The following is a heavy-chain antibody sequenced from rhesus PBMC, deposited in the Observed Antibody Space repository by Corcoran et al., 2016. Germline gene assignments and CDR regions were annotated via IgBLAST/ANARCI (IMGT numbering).Heavy chain of an antibody. Sequence: QVQLQESGPGLVKPSETLSLTCAVSGGSISGYNWSWIRPPPGKGLEGIGRIYGSGGSTDYNPSLKSRVTISTDTSKNQFSLKLSSVTAADTAVYYCARLDTVATTTGYFDYWGQGVLVTVSS. V-gene: IGHV4-160*01. CDR3: ARLDTVATTTGYFDY. CDR1: GGSISGYN. J-gene: IGHJ4*01. D-gene: IGHD4-29*01. CDR2: IYGSGGST.